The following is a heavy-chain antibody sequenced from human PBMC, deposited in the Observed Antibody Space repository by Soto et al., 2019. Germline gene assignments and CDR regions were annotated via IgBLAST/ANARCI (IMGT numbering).Heavy chain of an antibody. CDR3: ARTRRETHLRDAFDI. Sequence: QVQLVQSGADVKKPGSSVKVSCKASGGTFSNYGISWVRQAPGQGLEWMGGIIPLFATTDYAQKLQGRVTITADESTSTAYMDVRSLRSGDTAVYYCARTRRETHLRDAFDIWGQGTMVTVSS. CDR1: GGTFSNYG. CDR2: IIPLFATT. J-gene: IGHJ3*02. V-gene: IGHV1-69*01.